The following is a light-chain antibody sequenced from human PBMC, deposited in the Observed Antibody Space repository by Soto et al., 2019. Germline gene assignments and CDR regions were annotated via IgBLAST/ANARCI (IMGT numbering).Light chain of an antibody. CDR3: GSYTSSNTLV. Sequence: QSALTQPASVSGSPGQSITISCTGTSSDVCGYNYVSWYQQHPGKAPKLLIYEVTYRPSGVSNRFSGSKSGNTASLTISGLQAEDEADYFCGSYTSSNTLVFGTGTKFTVL. CDR2: EVT. J-gene: IGLJ1*01. V-gene: IGLV2-14*03. CDR1: SSDVCGYNY.